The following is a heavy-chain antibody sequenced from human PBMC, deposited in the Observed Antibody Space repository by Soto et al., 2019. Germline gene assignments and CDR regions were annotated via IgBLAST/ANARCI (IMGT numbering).Heavy chain of an antibody. J-gene: IGHJ4*02. CDR1: GFTFSSYA. CDR2: ISYDGSNK. D-gene: IGHD3-10*01. Sequence: GGSLRLSCAASGFTFSSYAMHWVRQAPGKGLEWVAVISYDGSNKYYADSVKGRFTISRDNSKNTLYLQMNSLRAEDTAVYYCARDPYYGSGSYYNLAVDYWGQGTLVTVSS. V-gene: IGHV3-30-3*01. CDR3: ARDPYYGSGSYYNLAVDY.